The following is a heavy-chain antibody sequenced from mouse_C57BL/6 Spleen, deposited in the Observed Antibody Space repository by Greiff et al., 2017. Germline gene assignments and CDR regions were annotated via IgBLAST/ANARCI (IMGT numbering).Heavy chain of an antibody. D-gene: IGHD1-1*01. CDR2: ISDGGSYT. Sequence: EVMLVESGGGLVKPGGSLKLSCAASGFTFSSYAMSWVRQTPEKRLEWVATISDGGSYTYYPDNVKGRYTISRDKAENNLYLQMSHLKSEDTAMYYCARDAVLYYFDYWGQGTTLTVSS. CDR1: GFTFSSYA. J-gene: IGHJ2*01. V-gene: IGHV5-4*01. CDR3: ARDAVLYYFDY.